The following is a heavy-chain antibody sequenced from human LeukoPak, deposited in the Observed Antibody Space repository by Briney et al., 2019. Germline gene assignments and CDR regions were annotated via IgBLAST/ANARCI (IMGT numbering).Heavy chain of an antibody. D-gene: IGHD6-19*01. CDR1: GYSFTGHS. CDR3: ARDPSNSSGRNQYFDL. V-gene: IGHV1-2*02. CDR2: IIPNTGGT. J-gene: IGHJ2*01. Sequence: ASVKVSCKASGYSFTGHSIYWVRQAPGQGLEWMGWIIPNTGGTKYAQKFQGRVTMSRDTSISTAYMELSRLSSDDTAVYYCARDPSNSSGRNQYFDLWGRGTLVTVSS.